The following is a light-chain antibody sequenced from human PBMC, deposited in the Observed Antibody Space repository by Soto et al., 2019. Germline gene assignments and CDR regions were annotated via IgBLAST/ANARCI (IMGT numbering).Light chain of an antibody. Sequence: EIVMTQSPASLSVSPGERATLYCRASQSVGTNLAWYQQKPGQAPRVLIFATSTRATGIPARISGSGSGTEFSLTISSLQSEDFAVYYCQRYNDWPLIFGVGTKLEIK. V-gene: IGKV3-15*01. J-gene: IGKJ4*01. CDR3: QRYNDWPLI. CDR2: ATS. CDR1: QSVGTN.